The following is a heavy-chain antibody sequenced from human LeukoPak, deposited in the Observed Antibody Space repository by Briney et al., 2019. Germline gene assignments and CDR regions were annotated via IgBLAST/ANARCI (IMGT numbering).Heavy chain of an antibody. J-gene: IGHJ4*02. Sequence: PRGSLRLSCAASGFTFSSYWMSRVRQAPGPGLEWVANIKQAVSVEYYVDSVKGRFTISRDKAKHSLYLPLHSLRGEDTAVYYCAREVEPSGWYGVVDYWGQGTLVSVSS. CDR3: AREVEPSGWYGVVDY. V-gene: IGHV3-7*01. CDR2: IKQAVSVE. D-gene: IGHD6-19*01. CDR1: GFTFSSYW.